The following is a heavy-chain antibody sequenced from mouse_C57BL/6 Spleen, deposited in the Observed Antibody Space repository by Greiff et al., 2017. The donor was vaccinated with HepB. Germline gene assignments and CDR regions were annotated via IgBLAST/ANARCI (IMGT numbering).Heavy chain of an antibody. D-gene: IGHD1-1*01. Sequence: EVKLMESGGGLVQPGGSLKLSCAASGFTFSDYYMYWVRQTPEKRLEWVAYISNGGGSTYYPDTVKGRFTISRDNAKNTLYLQMSRLKSEDTAMYYCARVYYGSGDWYFDVWGTGTTVTVSS. CDR2: ISNGGGST. V-gene: IGHV5-12*01. CDR1: GFTFSDYY. J-gene: IGHJ1*03. CDR3: ARVYYGSGDWYFDV.